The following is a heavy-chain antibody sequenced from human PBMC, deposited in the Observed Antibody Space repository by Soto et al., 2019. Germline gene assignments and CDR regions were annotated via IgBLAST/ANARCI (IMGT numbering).Heavy chain of an antibody. V-gene: IGHV4-34*01. CDR3: ASSRWIYYMDV. Sequence: SETLSLTCAVYGGSFSGYYWSWIRQPPGKGLEWIGEINHSGSTNYNPSLKSRVTISVDTSKNQFSLKLSSVTAADTAVYYCASSRWIYYMDVWGKGTTVTVSS. J-gene: IGHJ6*03. D-gene: IGHD5-12*01. CDR2: INHSGST. CDR1: GGSFSGYY.